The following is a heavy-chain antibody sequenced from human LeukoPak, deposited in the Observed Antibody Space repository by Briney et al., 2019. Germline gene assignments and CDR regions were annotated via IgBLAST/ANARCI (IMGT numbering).Heavy chain of an antibody. CDR3: ARGDCSGGSCYSLDYYYMDV. CDR1: GYSFTSYW. Sequence: GESLKISCKGSGYSFTSYWIGWVRQMPGKGLEWMGIIYPGDSDTRYSPSFQGQVTISADKSISTAYLQWSSLKASDTAMYYCARGDCSGGSCYSLDYYYMDVWGKGTTVTVSS. V-gene: IGHV5-51*01. CDR2: IYPGDSDT. D-gene: IGHD2-15*01. J-gene: IGHJ6*03.